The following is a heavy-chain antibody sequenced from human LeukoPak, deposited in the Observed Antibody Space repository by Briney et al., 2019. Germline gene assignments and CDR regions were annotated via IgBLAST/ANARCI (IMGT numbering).Heavy chain of an antibody. V-gene: IGHV1-2*02. Sequence: GASVKVSCKASGYTFTGYYMHWVRQAPGQGLEWMGWINPNSGGTNYAQKFQGRVTMTRDTSISTAYMELSRLRSDDTAVYYCARAFYSNYPSALDYWGRGTLVTVSS. J-gene: IGHJ4*02. CDR2: INPNSGGT. CDR1: GYTFTGYY. CDR3: ARAFYSNYPSALDY. D-gene: IGHD4-11*01.